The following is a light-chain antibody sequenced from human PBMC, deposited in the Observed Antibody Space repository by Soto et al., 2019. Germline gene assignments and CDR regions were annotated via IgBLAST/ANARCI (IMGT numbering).Light chain of an antibody. V-gene: IGLV2-11*01. CDR3: CSYAGSYTLV. CDR2: DVN. J-gene: IGLJ2*01. CDR1: SSDVGGYHY. Sequence: QSALTQPRSVSGSPGQSGTLSCTGTSSDVGGYHYVSWYQHHPGKAPKIIIYDVNTRPSGVPDRFSGSKSGNTASLTISGLQTEDEADYYCCSYAGSYTLVFGGGTKLTVL.